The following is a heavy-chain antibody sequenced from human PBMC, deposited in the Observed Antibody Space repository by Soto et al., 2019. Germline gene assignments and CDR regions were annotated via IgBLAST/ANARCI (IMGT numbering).Heavy chain of an antibody. D-gene: IGHD6-6*01. Sequence: PGGSLRLSCAASGFTFSSYAMSWVRQAPGKGLEWVSALCGSGGSTYYADSVKGRFTISRDHSKNTLYLQMKSLRAEDTAVYYCAKDTTPLKSSSSFNYYGMDVWGQGTTVTLSS. CDR2: LCGSGGST. J-gene: IGHJ6*02. CDR3: AKDTTPLKSSSSFNYYGMDV. V-gene: IGHV3-23*01. CDR1: GFTFSSYA.